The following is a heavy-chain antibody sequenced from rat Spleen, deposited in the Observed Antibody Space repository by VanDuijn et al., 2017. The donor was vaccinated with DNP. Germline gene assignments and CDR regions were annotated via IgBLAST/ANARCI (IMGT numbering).Heavy chain of an antibody. CDR2: ISYDGGNT. J-gene: IGHJ2*01. CDR1: GFSLTSYT. V-gene: IGHV5S11*01. CDR3: ASYNSGSPFDY. Sequence: VQLKESGPGLVQPSQTLSLTCTVSGFSLTSYTVSWVRQPPGKGLEWVASISYDGGNTNYRDSVKGRFTISRDNAKSTLYLQMDSLRSEATATYYCASYNSGSPFDYWGQGVMVTVSS. D-gene: IGHD4-3*01.